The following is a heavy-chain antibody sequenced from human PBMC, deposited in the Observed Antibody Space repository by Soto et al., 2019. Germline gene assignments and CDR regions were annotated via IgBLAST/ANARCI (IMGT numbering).Heavy chain of an antibody. CDR3: ARAGPREVPAATYGMDV. V-gene: IGHV4-61*08. J-gene: IGHJ6*02. CDR2: IYYSGST. D-gene: IGHD2-2*01. CDR1: GGSISSGGYY. Sequence: SETLSLTCTVSGGSISSGGYYWSWIRQHPGKGLEWIGYIYYSGSTNYNPSLKSRVTISVDTSKNQFSLNLSSVTAADTAVYYCARAGPREVPAATYGMDVWGQGTTVTVSS.